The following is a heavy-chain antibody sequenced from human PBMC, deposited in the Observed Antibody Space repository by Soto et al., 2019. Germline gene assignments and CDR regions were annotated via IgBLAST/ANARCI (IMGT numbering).Heavy chain of an antibody. Sequence: EVQLVESGGGLVKPGGSLRLSCAVSGFTFSSYNMNWVRQAPGKGLEWVSCISRCSTSTYYADSVRGRFTISIDNAKNSLFLQMDSLRAEDTAVYYCARTRPRDQLYYYFYMDVWGKGTTVTVSS. J-gene: IGHJ6*03. D-gene: IGHD2-2*01. V-gene: IGHV3-21*01. CDR3: ARTRPRDQLYYYFYMDV. CDR1: GFTFSSYN. CDR2: ISRCSTST.